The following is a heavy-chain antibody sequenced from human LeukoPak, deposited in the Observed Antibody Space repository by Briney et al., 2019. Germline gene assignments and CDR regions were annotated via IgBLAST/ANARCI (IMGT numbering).Heavy chain of an antibody. CDR2: IRSKANSYAT. V-gene: IGHV3-73*01. D-gene: IGHD1-26*01. CDR3: TSGYSGSYYRDY. Sequence: GGSLRHSCAAPGFTFSGSAMHWVRQASGKGLEWVGRIRSKANSYATAYAASVKGRFTISRDDSKNTAYLQMNSLKTEDTAVYYCTSGYSGSYYRDYWGQGTLVTVSS. J-gene: IGHJ4*02. CDR1: GFTFSGSA.